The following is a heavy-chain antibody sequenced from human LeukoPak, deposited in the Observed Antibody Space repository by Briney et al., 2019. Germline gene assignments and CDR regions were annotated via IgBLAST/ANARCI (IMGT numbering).Heavy chain of an antibody. V-gene: IGHV1-8*01. CDR2: MNPNSGNT. Sequence: ASVKVSCKASGHTFTSYDINWVRQATGQGLEWMGWMNPNSGNTGYAHKFQGRVTMTRNTSISTAYMELSNLRSEDTAVYYCAVFTRDEAYYYYGMDVWGRGTTVTVSS. J-gene: IGHJ6*02. CDR3: AVFTRDEAYYYYGMDV. D-gene: IGHD3-22*01. CDR1: GHTFTSYD.